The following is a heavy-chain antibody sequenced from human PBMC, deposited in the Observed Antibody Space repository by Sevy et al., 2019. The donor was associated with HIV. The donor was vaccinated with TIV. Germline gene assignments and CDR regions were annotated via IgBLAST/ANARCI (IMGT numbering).Heavy chain of an antibody. V-gene: IGHV3-7*01. D-gene: IGHD4-17*01. CDR3: MTTVTTVDY. Sequence: GGSLRLSFAASGFTLSSYWMNWVRQAPGKGLEWVANIKQDGSEKYYVDSVKGRFTISRDNAKNSLYLQMNSLRAEDTAVYYCMTTVTTVDYWGQGTLVTVSS. CDR2: IKQDGSEK. CDR1: GFTLSSYW. J-gene: IGHJ4*02.